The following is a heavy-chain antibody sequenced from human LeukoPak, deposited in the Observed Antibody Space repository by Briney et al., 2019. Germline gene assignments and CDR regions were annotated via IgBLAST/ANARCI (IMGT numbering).Heavy chain of an antibody. D-gene: IGHD4-17*01. V-gene: IGHV3-20*04. J-gene: IGHJ5*02. CDR2: INWNGGST. CDR1: GFTFDDYG. CDR3: ARAFRLDYAGSWFDP. Sequence: GGSLRLSCAASGFTFDDYGMSWVRQAPGKGLEWVSGINWNGGSTGYADSVKGRFTISRDNAKNSLYLQMNSLRAEDTALYYCARAFRLDYAGSWFDPWGQGTLVTVSS.